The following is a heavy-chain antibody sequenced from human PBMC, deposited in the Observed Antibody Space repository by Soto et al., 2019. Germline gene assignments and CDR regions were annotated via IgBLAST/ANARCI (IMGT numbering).Heavy chain of an antibody. Sequence: EVQLVESGGGLVKPGGSLRLSCAASGFTFSSYSMNWVRQAPGKGLEWVSSISSSSSYLYYADSVKGRFTISRDNAKNSLSLQMNSLRAEDTAVYYCARCQYSSGWYPHYWYFDLWGRGNLVTVSS. CDR1: GFTFSSYS. CDR3: ARCQYSSGWYPHYWYFDL. CDR2: ISSSSSYL. J-gene: IGHJ2*01. V-gene: IGHV3-21*01. D-gene: IGHD6-19*01.